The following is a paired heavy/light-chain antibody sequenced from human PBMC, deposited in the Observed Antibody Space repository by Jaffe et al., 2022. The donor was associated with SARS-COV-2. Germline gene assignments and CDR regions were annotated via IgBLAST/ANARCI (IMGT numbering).Heavy chain of an antibody. V-gene: IGHV4-39*01. D-gene: IGHD7-27*01. CDR2: IFYRGND. Sequence: QLQLQESGPRLVKPSETLSLTCSVSGGSISSNSHYWAWSRQPPGRGLEWIGSIFYRGNDYYDPSLKSRATISVDTSKNQFSLNLTSVTAADTAVYFCARLGTGGVDFWGRGTLVTVSS. J-gene: IGHJ4*02. CDR1: GGSISSNSHY. CDR3: ARLGTGGVDF.
Light chain of an antibody. CDR2: AAS. V-gene: IGKV1-9*01. Sequence: IHLTQSPAFLSASVGDRVTITCRASQDITGHLAWYQQKLGEAPKLLISAASTLQSGVPTRFSGGGSGAELTLTISTLQPEDFATYYCQQLKNYPYTFGQGTKLEI. CDR3: QQLKNYPYT. CDR1: QDITGH. J-gene: IGKJ2*01.